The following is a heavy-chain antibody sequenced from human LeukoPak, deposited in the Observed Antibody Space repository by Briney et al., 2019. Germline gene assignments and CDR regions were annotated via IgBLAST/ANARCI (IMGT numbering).Heavy chain of an antibody. J-gene: IGHJ4*02. CDR2: IYYSGST. D-gene: IGHD1-1*01. CDR1: GDSISSGDYY. Sequence: PSQTLSLTCTVSGDSISSGDYYWSWMRQHPGKGLEWIGYIYYSGSTYYNPSLKSRVTISVDTSKNQFSLKLSSVTAADTAVYYCARTTPQFDYWGQGTLVTVSS. V-gene: IGHV4-31*03. CDR3: ARTTPQFDY.